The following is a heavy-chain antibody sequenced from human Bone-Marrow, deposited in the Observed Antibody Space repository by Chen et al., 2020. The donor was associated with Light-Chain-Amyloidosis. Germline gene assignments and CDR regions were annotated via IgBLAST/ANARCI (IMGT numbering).Heavy chain of an antibody. V-gene: IGHV4-4*02. CDR3: ASEADY. CDR1: GGSISDSNW. Sequence: QVQLQESGPGLVKPSGTLSLTCAVSGGSISDSNWWTWVRQPPGKGLEWIGEIYPGGSTNYDPSLESRITMSIDRSKNQFSLRLKSVTAADTAAYYCASEADYWGPGTLVTVSS. CDR2: IYPGGST. J-gene: IGHJ4*02.